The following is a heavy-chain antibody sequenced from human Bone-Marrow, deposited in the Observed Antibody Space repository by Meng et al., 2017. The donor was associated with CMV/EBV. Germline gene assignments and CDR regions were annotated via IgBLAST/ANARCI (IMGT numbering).Heavy chain of an antibody. V-gene: IGHV3-11*01. Sequence: GESLKISCAASGFTVTDHYMNWFRQAPGKGLEWVSYISKGGPTIYYADSVKGRFTISRDNAKNSLYLQMDSLRAEDTAVYYCARCLSDYHILTSRVNYYGMDVWGQGTTVTVSS. D-gene: IGHD3-9*01. J-gene: IGHJ6*02. CDR2: ISKGGPTI. CDR1: GFTVTDHY. CDR3: ARCLSDYHILTSRVNYYGMDV.